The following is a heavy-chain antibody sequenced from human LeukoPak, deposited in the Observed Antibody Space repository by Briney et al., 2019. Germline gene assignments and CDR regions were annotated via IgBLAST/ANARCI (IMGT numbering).Heavy chain of an antibody. CDR2: IKQDGSEK. D-gene: IGHD6-13*01. CDR1: GFTFSSYG. J-gene: IGHJ4*02. V-gene: IGHV3-7*01. CDR3: ARDGRAAAASDY. Sequence: GGSLRLSCAASGFTFSSYGMSWVRQAPGKGLEWVANIKQDGSEKYYVDSVKGRFTISRDNAKNSLYLQMNSLRAEDTAVYYCARDGRAAAASDYWGQGTLVTVSS.